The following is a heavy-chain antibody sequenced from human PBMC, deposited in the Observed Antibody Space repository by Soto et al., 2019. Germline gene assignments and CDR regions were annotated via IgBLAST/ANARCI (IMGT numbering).Heavy chain of an antibody. Sequence: GGSLRLSCAASGFTFSSYGMHWVRQAPGKGLEWVAVISYDGSNKYYADSVKGRFTISRDNSKNTLYLQMNSLRAEDTAVYYCAKAPYDLYGMDVWGQGTTVTVSS. D-gene: IGHD5-12*01. CDR3: AKAPYDLYGMDV. J-gene: IGHJ6*02. CDR2: ISYDGSNK. CDR1: GFTFSSYG. V-gene: IGHV3-30*18.